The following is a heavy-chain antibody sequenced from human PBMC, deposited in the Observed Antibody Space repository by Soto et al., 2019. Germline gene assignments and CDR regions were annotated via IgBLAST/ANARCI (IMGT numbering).Heavy chain of an antibody. CDR3: ARRLSAFDV. V-gene: IGHV1-3*01. J-gene: IGHJ3*01. Sequence: ASVKVSCKTSGYTFLNYAIHWVRQAPGQGLEWMGWVNPSNGYTKYSENFQARLSLTRDTSANTAYMELSSLRSEDTAVYYCARRLSAFDVWGQGTLVTV. CDR1: GYTFLNYA. CDR2: VNPSNGYT.